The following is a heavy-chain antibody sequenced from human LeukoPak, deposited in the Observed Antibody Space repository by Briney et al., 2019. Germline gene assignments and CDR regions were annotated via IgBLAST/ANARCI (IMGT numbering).Heavy chain of an antibody. Sequence: GGSLRLSCAASGFTFRSYAMSWVRKAAGKGLEWVSAISGSGGSTYYADSVKGRFTISRDNSKNTLYLQMNSLRAEDTAVYYCATTIAAAGTRYFDLWGRGTLVTVSS. CDR2: ISGSGGST. V-gene: IGHV3-23*01. CDR1: GFTFRSYA. J-gene: IGHJ2*01. CDR3: ATTIAAAGTRYFDL. D-gene: IGHD6-13*01.